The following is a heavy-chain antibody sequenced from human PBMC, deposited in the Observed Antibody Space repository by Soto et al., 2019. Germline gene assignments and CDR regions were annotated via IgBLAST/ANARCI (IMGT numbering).Heavy chain of an antibody. J-gene: IGHJ3*02. D-gene: IGHD1-26*01. CDR3: AFWGGHSGTPIAFDI. V-gene: IGHV4-39*01. CDR1: GGSISSSSYY. Sequence: QLQLQESGPGLVKPSETLSLTCTVSGGSISSSSYYWGWIRQPPGKGLEWIGSIYYSGSTYYNPSLKSRVTISVDTSKNQFSLKLSSVTAADTAVYYCAFWGGHSGTPIAFDIWGQGTMVTVSS. CDR2: IYYSGST.